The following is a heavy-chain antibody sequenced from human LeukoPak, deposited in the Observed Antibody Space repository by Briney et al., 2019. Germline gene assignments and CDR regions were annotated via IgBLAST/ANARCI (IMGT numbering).Heavy chain of an antibody. CDR3: ARRNSVTQGLDN. CDR1: GFTFIDHY. V-gene: IGHV3-72*01. Sequence: PGGSLRLSCAASGFTFIDHYMDWVRQAPGKGLEWIGRIRNKANSYTTEYAASVKGRFTVSRDDSKNSLFLQMKSLESEDTAVYYCARRNSVTQGLDNWGQGTLVTVSS. CDR2: IRNKANSYTT. J-gene: IGHJ4*02. D-gene: IGHD5/OR15-5a*01.